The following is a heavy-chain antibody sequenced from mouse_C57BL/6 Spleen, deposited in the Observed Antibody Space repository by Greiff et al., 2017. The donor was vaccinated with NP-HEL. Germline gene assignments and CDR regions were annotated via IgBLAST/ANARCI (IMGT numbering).Heavy chain of an antibody. V-gene: IGHV1-7*01. D-gene: IGHD1-1*01. Sequence: VQLQQSGAELAKPGASVKLSCKASGYTFTSYWMHWVKQRPGQGLEWIGYINPSSGYTKYNQKFKDKATLTADKSSSTAYMQLSSLTYEDSAVYYWARSKEAYYYGSSYDYAMDYWGQGTSVTVSS. CDR1: GYTFTSYW. CDR3: ARSKEAYYYGSSYDYAMDY. J-gene: IGHJ4*01. CDR2: INPSSGYT.